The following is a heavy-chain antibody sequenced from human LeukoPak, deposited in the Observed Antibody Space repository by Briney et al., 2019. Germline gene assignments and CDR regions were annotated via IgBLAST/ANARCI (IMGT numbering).Heavy chain of an antibody. CDR2: ISGSGGST. CDR3: TRDNAYMFDY. Sequence: GGSLRLSCAASGFTFSSYAMSWVRQAPGKGLEWVSAISGSGGSTYYADSVRGRFTVSRDNAKNTLYLEMSRLRAEDTAVYFCTRDNAYMFDYWGQGTQVAVSS. D-gene: IGHD2-2*01. V-gene: IGHV3-23*01. J-gene: IGHJ4*02. CDR1: GFTFSSYA.